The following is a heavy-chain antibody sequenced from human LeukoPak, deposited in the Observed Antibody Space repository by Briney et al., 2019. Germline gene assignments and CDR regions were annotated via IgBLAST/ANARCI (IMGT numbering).Heavy chain of an antibody. D-gene: IGHD3-16*01. CDR3: AKDTSMDV. V-gene: IGHV3-33*06. CDR1: GFTFSSYA. J-gene: IGHJ6*04. CDR2: IWYDGTNK. Sequence: PGGSLRLSCAASGFTFSSYAMHWVRQAPGKGLEWVAVIWYDGTNKYYADSVKGRFTISRDNSKNTLYLQMDSLRAEDTAVYYCAKDTSMDVWGKGDHGHRLL.